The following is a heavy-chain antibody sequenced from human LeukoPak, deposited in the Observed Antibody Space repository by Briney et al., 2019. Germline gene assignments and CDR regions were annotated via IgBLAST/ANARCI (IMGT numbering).Heavy chain of an antibody. Sequence: GRSLRLSCAASGFTFSSYAMHWVRQAPGKGLEWVAVISYDGSNKYDADSVKGRFTISRDNSKNTLYLQMNSLRAEDTAVYYCARDPTVPPIIHCSGGSCYRYYYYYMDVWGKGTTVTVSS. CDR2: ISYDGSNK. J-gene: IGHJ6*03. CDR3: ARDPTVPPIIHCSGGSCYRYYYYYMDV. D-gene: IGHD2-15*01. V-gene: IGHV3-30*04. CDR1: GFTFSSYA.